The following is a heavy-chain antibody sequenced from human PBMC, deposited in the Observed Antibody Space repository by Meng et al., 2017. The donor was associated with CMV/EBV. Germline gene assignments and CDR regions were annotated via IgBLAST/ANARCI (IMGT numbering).Heavy chain of an antibody. CDR3: ARDRPAMVYYYYGMDV. Sequence: SETLSLTCANSGDSVSSNSAAWNWIRQSPSRGLEWLGRTYYRSKWYNDYAVSVKSRITINPDTSKNQFSLQLNSVTPEDTAVYYCARDRPAMVYYYYGMDVWGQGTTVTVSS. V-gene: IGHV6-1*01. CDR2: TYYRSKWYN. J-gene: IGHJ6*02. D-gene: IGHD5-18*01. CDR1: GDSVSSNSAA.